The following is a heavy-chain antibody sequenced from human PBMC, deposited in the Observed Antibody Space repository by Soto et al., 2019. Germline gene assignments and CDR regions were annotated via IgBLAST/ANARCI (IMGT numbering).Heavy chain of an antibody. CDR1: GGYYRSYT. V-gene: IGHV1-69*08. J-gene: IGHJ5*01. CDR3: PRESVGDYPLLDS. Sequence: QVQVVQSGAEVKKPGSSVKVSCKASGGYYRSYTITWVRQAPGQGLEWMGRVIPILGVVNYAQKFQGKVTFTADKSTSTAYMELSSLRSDDTAVYYCPRESVGDYPLLDSWGQGTLVTVSS. D-gene: IGHD4-17*01. CDR2: VIPILGVV.